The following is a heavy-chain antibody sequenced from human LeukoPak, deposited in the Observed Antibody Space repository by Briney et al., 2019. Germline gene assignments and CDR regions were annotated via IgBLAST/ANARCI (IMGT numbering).Heavy chain of an antibody. D-gene: IGHD2-2*01. CDR3: ARGLTQYDCFDP. V-gene: IGHV6-1*01. J-gene: IGHJ5*02. Sequence: SQTLSLTCAISGDSVSSNSVTWNWIRQSPSRGLEWLGRTYYRSTWYNDYAVSVRGRITVNPDTSKNQFSLHLNSVTPEDTAVYYCARGLTQYDCFDPWGQGVLVTVSS. CDR1: GDSVSSNSVT. CDR2: TYYRSTWYN.